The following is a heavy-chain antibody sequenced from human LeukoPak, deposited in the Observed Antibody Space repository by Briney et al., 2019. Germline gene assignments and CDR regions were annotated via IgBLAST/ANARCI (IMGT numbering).Heavy chain of an antibody. J-gene: IGHJ4*02. CDR3: ARAGCSGGSCQYYFDY. Sequence: GASVKVSCKASGGTFSSYAISWVRQAPGQGLEWMGGIIPIFGTANYAQKFQGGVTITADKSTSTAYMELSSLRSEDTAVYYCARAGCSGGSCQYYFDYWGQGTLVTVSS. D-gene: IGHD2-15*01. V-gene: IGHV1-69*06. CDR2: IIPIFGTA. CDR1: GGTFSSYA.